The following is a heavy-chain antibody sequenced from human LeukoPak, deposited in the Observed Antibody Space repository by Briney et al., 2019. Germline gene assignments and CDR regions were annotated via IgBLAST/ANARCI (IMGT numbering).Heavy chain of an antibody. D-gene: IGHD3-10*01. Sequence: ASVKVSCKVSGYTLTELSMHWVRQAPGKGLEWMGGFDPEDGETIYAQKFQGRVAMTEDTSTDTAYMELSSLRSEDTAVYYCATVGVMVRGINDYYGMDVWGQGTTATVSS. CDR2: FDPEDGET. CDR3: ATVGVMVRGINDYYGMDV. J-gene: IGHJ6*02. V-gene: IGHV1-24*01. CDR1: GYTLTELS.